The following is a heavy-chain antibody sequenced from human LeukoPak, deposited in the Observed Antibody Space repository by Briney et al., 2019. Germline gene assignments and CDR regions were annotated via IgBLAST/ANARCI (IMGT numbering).Heavy chain of an antibody. D-gene: IGHD3-3*01. CDR3: ARGRTIFGVVTTKQYYFDY. CDR1: GGSISSYY. Sequence: PSETLSLTCTVSGGSISSYYWSWIRQPPGKGLEWIGYIYYSGSTNYNPSLKSRVTISVDTSKNQFSLKLSSVTAADTAVYYCARGRTIFGVVTTKQYYFDYWGQGTLVTVSS. CDR2: IYYSGST. J-gene: IGHJ4*02. V-gene: IGHV4-59*01.